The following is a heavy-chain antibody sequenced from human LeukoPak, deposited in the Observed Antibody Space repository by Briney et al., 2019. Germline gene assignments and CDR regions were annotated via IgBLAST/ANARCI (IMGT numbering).Heavy chain of an antibody. V-gene: IGHV3-20*04. CDR1: GFTFDDYG. CDR2: INWNGGST. CDR3: AKGRDGYNFDY. Sequence: GGSLRLSCAASGFTFDDYGMSWVRHAPGKGLEWVAGINWNGGSTGYADSVKGRFTISRDNAKNSLYLQMNSLRAEDTAVYYCAKGRDGYNFDYWGQGTLVTVSS. J-gene: IGHJ4*02. D-gene: IGHD5-24*01.